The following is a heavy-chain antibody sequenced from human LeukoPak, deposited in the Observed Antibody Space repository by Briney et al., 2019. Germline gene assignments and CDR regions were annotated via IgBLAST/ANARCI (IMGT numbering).Heavy chain of an antibody. CDR3: VSFYETY. CDR2: INSDGSWT. CDR1: GNYW. J-gene: IGHJ4*02. D-gene: IGHD2-2*01. V-gene: IGHV3-74*01. Sequence: GGSLRLSCAASGNYWMHWVRQAPGKGLVWVSHINSDGSWTSYADSVKGRSTISKDNAKNTVYLQMNNLRAEDTAVYYCVSFYETYWGRGTLVTVSS.